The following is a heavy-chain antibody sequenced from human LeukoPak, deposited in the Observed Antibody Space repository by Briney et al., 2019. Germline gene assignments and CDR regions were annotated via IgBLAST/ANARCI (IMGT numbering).Heavy chain of an antibody. CDR2: ISSSSTYI. Sequence: PGGSLRLSCAASGFTFRTYSMNWVRQAPGKGLEWVSSISSSSTYIYYADSVKGRFTISRDNAKNSLYLQMNSLRAEDTAVYYCARETTYCSSGSCYSGEFDYWGQGALVTVSS. CDR3: ARETTYCSSGSCYSGEFDY. V-gene: IGHV3-21*01. CDR1: GFTFRTYS. J-gene: IGHJ4*02. D-gene: IGHD2-15*01.